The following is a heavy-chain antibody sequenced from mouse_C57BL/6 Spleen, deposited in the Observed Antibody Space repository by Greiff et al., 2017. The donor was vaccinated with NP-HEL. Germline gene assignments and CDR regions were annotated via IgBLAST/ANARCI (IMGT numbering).Heavy chain of an antibody. CDR2: IDPSDSYT. D-gene: IGHD1-1*01. CDR1: GYTFTSYW. J-gene: IGHJ4*01. Sequence: QVQLQQPGAELVMPGASVKLSCKASGYTFTSYWMHWVKQRPGQGLEWIGEIDPSDSYTNYNQKFKGKSTLTVDKSSSTAYMQLSSLTSEDSAVYYCARYRYYGSSYDAMDYWGQGTSVTVSS. V-gene: IGHV1-69*01. CDR3: ARYRYYGSSYDAMDY.